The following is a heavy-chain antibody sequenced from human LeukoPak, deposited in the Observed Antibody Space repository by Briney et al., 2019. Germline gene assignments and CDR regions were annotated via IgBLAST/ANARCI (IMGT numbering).Heavy chain of an antibody. J-gene: IGHJ4*02. CDR2: ISSSSSYI. CDR3: ARGLGTGTIFY. D-gene: IGHD1-7*01. V-gene: IGHV3-21*01. CDR1: GFTFSSYS. Sequence: GGSLRLSCAASGFTFSSYSMNWVRQAPGEGLEWVSSISSSSSYIYYADSVKGRFTISRDNAKNSLYLQMNSLRAEDTAVYYCARGLGTGTIFYWGQGTLVTVSS.